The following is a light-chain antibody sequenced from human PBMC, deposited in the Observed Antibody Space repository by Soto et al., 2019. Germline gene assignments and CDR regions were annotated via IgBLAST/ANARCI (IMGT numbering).Light chain of an antibody. CDR3: SSYTSSXTLV. J-gene: IGLJ3*02. CDR2: DVS. Sequence: QSVLTQPASVSGSPGQSIXISCTGTSSDVGGYNYVSWYQQHPGKAPKLMIYDVSNRPSGVSNRFSGSKSGNTASLTISGLQAEDEADYYCSSYTSSXTLVFGGGTKLTVL. CDR1: SSDVGGYNY. V-gene: IGLV2-14*01.